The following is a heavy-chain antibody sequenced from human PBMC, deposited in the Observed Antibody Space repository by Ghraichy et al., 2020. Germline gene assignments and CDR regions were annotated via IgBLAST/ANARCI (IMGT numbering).Heavy chain of an antibody. V-gene: IGHV3-74*01. CDR3: AREYCRGGSCFFGTGGSHFDY. D-gene: IGHD2-15*01. CDR2: IKSDGTDR. CDR1: GFALSNYW. Sequence: GGSLRLSCAASGFALSNYWMHWVRQAPGKGLLWVSRIKSDGTDRIYADSVKGRFTISRDNAKNTLYLQMSSLRAEDTAVYYCAREYCRGGSCFFGTGGSHFDYWGQGILVSVSS. J-gene: IGHJ4*02.